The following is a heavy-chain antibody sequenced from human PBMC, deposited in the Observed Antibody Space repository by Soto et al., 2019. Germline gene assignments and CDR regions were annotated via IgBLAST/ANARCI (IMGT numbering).Heavy chain of an antibody. CDR1: GFTFSNHA. Sequence: LRLSCAASGFTFSNHAMNWVRQAPGKGLEWVSGISGSGGSTSYGASVKGRFTISRDNSENTLYLQMDSLRADDTAVYFCAKGHDFWSGYRYYYGMYVWGQGTTVTVSS. CDR2: ISGSGGST. V-gene: IGHV3-23*01. CDR3: AKGHDFWSGYRYYYGMYV. D-gene: IGHD3-3*01. J-gene: IGHJ6*02.